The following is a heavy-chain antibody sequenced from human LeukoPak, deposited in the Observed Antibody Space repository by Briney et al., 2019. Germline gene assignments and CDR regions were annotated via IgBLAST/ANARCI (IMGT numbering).Heavy chain of an antibody. CDR2: ISYDGSNK. CDR3: ASPTEYSSGWSGGIDY. V-gene: IGHV3-30-3*01. J-gene: IGHJ4*02. Sequence: GGSLRLSCAASGFTFSSYAMHWVRQAPGKGLEWVAVISYDGSNKYYADSVKGRFTISRDNSKNTLYLQMNSLRAEDTAVYYCASPTEYSSGWSGGIDYWGQGTLVTVSS. D-gene: IGHD6-19*01. CDR1: GFTFSSYA.